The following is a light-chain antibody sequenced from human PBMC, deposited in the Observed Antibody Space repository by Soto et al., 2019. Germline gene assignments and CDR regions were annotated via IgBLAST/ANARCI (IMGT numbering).Light chain of an antibody. CDR3: EEHNSYPRT. Sequence: IQLTQSPSFLSTSIGVRVTITCRASQGISTYLAWYQQKSGKAPKNLIYGASTLQSGVPSRFSGGGSGKEFTLTISSEKPEDFATYSCEEHNSYPRT. CDR2: GAS. CDR1: QGISTY. J-gene: IGKJ1*01. V-gene: IGKV1-9*01.